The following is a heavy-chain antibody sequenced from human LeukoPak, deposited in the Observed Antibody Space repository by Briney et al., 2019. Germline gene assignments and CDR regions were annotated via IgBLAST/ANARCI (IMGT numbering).Heavy chain of an antibody. CDR3: ARHGSSIAARRPNRHFDY. CDR2: IYYSGST. D-gene: IGHD6-6*01. Sequence: SETLSLTRTVSGGSISSYYWSWIRQPPGKGLEWIGYIYYSGSTNYNPSPKSRVTISVDTSKNQFSLKLSSVTAADTAVYCCARHGSSIAARRPNRHFDYWGQGTLVTVSS. V-gene: IGHV4-59*08. CDR1: GGSISSYY. J-gene: IGHJ4*02.